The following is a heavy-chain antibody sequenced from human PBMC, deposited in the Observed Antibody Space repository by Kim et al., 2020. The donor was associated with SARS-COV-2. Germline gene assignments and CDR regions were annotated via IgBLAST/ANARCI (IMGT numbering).Heavy chain of an antibody. CDR3: ARVASYSSGWYVHY. V-gene: IGHV3-74*01. D-gene: IGHD6-19*01. J-gene: IGHJ4*02. Sequence: ADSVKGRLNISRDNAKNTAYLQMNSLSTEDTAVYYCARVASYSSGWYVHYWGQGTLVTVSS.